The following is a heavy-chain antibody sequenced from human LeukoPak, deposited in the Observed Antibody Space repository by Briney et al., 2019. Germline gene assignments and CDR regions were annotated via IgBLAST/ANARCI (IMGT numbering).Heavy chain of an antibody. CDR2: IWYDGSNK. Sequence: GRSLRLSCAASGFKFSRYGMHWVRQARGKGLEWVAVIWYDGSNKYYADSVKGRFTFSRDNSKNTLSLQMDSLRAEDTALYYCARDRGSYYIDFWGQGTPVTVSS. V-gene: IGHV3-33*01. D-gene: IGHD1-1*01. J-gene: IGHJ4*02. CDR3: ARDRGSYYIDF. CDR1: GFKFSRYG.